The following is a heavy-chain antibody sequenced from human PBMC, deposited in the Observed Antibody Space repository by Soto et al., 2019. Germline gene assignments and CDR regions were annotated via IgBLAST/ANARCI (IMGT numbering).Heavy chain of an antibody. CDR3: ARGFGDFDGNFYYYGMDV. J-gene: IGHJ6*02. CDR1: GGSISSYY. CDR2: IYYTGST. D-gene: IGHD4-17*01. Sequence: GPGPERTSETLSLTCTVSGGSISSYYWSWIRQPPGKGLEWIAYIYYTGSTNYNPSLKSRVTISVDTSKNQFSLKLTSVTAADTAVYYCARGFGDFDGNFYYYGMDVWGQGTTVTVSS. V-gene: IGHV4-59*12.